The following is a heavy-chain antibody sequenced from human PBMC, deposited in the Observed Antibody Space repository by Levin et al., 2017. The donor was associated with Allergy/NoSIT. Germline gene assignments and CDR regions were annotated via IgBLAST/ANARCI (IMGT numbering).Heavy chain of an antibody. CDR1: GFTFSSYS. J-gene: IGHJ3*02. V-gene: IGHV3-48*01. CDR3: ARDSTVAKEEDAFDI. CDR2: ISSSSSTI. D-gene: IGHD2-21*02. Sequence: SCAASGFTFSSYSMNWVRQAPGKGLEWVSYISSSSSTIYYADSVKGRFTISRDNAKNSLYLQMNSLRAEDTAVYYCARDSTVAKEEDAFDIWGQGTMVTVSS.